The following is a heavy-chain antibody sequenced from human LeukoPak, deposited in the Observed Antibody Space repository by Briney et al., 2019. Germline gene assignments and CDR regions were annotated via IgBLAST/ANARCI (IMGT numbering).Heavy chain of an antibody. CDR3: AKDLKIVGVTTWEVDY. CDR1: GFTFSSYG. Sequence: GRSLRLSCAASGFTFSSYGMHWVRQAPGKGLEWVAVISYFGSNKYYADSVKGRSTISGDNSKNTLYLQMNSLRAEDTAVYYCAKDLKIVGVTTWEVDYWGQGTLVTVSS. D-gene: IGHD1-26*01. CDR2: ISYFGSNK. J-gene: IGHJ4*02. V-gene: IGHV3-30*18.